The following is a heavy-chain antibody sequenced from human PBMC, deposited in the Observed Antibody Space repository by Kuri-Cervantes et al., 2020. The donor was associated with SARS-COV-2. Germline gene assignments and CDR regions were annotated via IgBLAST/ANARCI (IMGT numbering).Heavy chain of an antibody. CDR2: INHSGST. CDR3: ARGTSGRDDFWSGYYVGYYYYYGMDV. CDR1: GFTFSSYS. J-gene: IGHJ6*02. V-gene: IGHV4-34*01. D-gene: IGHD3-3*01. Sequence: GSLRLSCSASGFTFSSYSMNWVRQPPGKGLEWIGEINHSGSTNYNPSLKSRVTISVDTSKNQFSLKLSSVTAADTAVYYCARGTSGRDDFWSGYYVGYYYYYGMDVWGQGTTVTVSS.